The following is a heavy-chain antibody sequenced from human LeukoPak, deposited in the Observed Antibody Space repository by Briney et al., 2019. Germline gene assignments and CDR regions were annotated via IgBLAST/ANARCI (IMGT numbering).Heavy chain of an antibody. Sequence: PGGSLRLSCAASVYTLSSSVMSRGPHAPGKGLECVSHVRTSGGCTYYADSVKGRFSIDRDNAKNSVYLQMNSLRDEGAAVYYCARDYGSHGEYSDCWGQGTLVAVSS. V-gene: IGHV3-48*02. J-gene: IGHJ4*02. CDR2: VRTSGGCT. CDR3: ARDYGSHGEYSDC. D-gene: IGHD3-10*01. CDR1: VYTLSSSV.